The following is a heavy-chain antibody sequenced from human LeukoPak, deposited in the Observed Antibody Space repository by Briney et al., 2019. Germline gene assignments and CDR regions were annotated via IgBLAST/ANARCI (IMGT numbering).Heavy chain of an antibody. CDR2: IYYSGST. CDR1: GGSISSGDYY. Sequence: SQTLSLTCTVSGGSISSGDYYWSWIRQPPGKSLEWIGYIYYSGSTYYNPSLKSRVTISVDTSKNQFSLKLSSVTAADTAVYYCAIEVSSGWYEYWGQGTLVTVSS. D-gene: IGHD6-19*01. J-gene: IGHJ4*02. V-gene: IGHV4-30-4*08. CDR3: AIEVSSGWYEY.